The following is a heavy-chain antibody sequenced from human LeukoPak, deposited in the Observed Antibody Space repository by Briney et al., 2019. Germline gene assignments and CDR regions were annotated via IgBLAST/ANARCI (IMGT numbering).Heavy chain of an antibody. J-gene: IGHJ4*02. V-gene: IGHV4-39*01. CDR1: GGSISSSSYY. CDR3: ASMYGDYAY. Sequence: KPSETLSLTCTVSGGSISSSSYYWGWIRQPPGKGLGWIGSIYYSGSTYYNPSLKSRVTISVDTSKNQFSLKLSSVTAADTAVYYCASMYGDYAYWGQGTLVTVSS. CDR2: IYYSGST. D-gene: IGHD4-17*01.